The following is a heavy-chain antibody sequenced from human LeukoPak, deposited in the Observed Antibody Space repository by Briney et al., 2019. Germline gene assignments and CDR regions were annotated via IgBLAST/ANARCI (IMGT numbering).Heavy chain of an antibody. D-gene: IGHD1/OR15-1a*01. CDR3: TRGGTTNSATVY. Sequence: PGGSLRLSCAASGFTFSDYSMNWVRQAPGKGLEWVSSISSSTFYKFYADSVRGRFTVSRDNAQNSQYLQMNSLRAEDTAVYYCTRGGTTNSATVYWGQGTLVTVSS. J-gene: IGHJ4*02. CDR2: ISSSTFYK. V-gene: IGHV3-21*01. CDR1: GFTFSDYS.